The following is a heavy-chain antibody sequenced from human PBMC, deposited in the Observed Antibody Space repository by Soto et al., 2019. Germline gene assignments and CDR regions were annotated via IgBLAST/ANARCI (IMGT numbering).Heavy chain of an antibody. CDR3: AGSGPIPAYDSSGYRKYGFSV. CDR1: GLTLSDYY. J-gene: IGHJ3*01. Sequence: GGSLRLSCVASGLTLSDYYMTWIRRAPGRGLEWVAYISSNTKMIFYPDSVKGRFTISRDNAKNALFLEMSGLRVDDTATYYCAGSGPIPAYDSSGYRKYGFSVWGQGTKVTVPS. D-gene: IGHD3-22*01. V-gene: IGHV3-11*01. CDR2: ISSNTKMI.